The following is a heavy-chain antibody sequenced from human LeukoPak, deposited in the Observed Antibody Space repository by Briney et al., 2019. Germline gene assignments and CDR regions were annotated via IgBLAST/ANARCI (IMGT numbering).Heavy chain of an antibody. CDR2: IWNDGSSQ. D-gene: IGHD4-11*01. CDR3: AKDAERGFDYSNSLEK. CDR1: KFTFSHYG. J-gene: IGHJ4*02. V-gene: IGHV3-33*06. Sequence: GGSLRLSCAASKFTFSHYGMHWVGQAPGKGLEWVAVIWNDGSSQYYADSVKGRFTVSRDNSQKTLYLQMNSLRPEDTAVYYCAKDAERGFDYSNSLEKWGQGTLVTVSS.